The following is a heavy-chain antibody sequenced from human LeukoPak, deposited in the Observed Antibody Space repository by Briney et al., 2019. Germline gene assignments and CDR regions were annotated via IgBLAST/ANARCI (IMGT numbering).Heavy chain of an antibody. Sequence: ASVKVSCKASGYTFTSYAMHWVRQAPGQRLEWMGWINAGNGNTKYSQKFQGRVTITRDTSASTAYMELSSLRSEGTAVYYCARDLWDCSGGSCYYDYWGQGTLVTVSS. CDR1: GYTFTSYA. V-gene: IGHV1-3*01. CDR2: INAGNGNT. CDR3: ARDLWDCSGGSCYYDY. D-gene: IGHD2-15*01. J-gene: IGHJ4*02.